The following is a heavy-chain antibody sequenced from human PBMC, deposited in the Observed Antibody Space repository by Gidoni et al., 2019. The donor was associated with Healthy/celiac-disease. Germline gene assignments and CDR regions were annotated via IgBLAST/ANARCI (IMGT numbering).Heavy chain of an antibody. J-gene: IGHJ4*02. CDR1: GFTFSSYA. CDR3: AREELRSSGWDY. V-gene: IGHV3-30-3*01. D-gene: IGHD6-19*01. Sequence: QVQLVESGGGVVQPGRSLRLSCAAAGFTFSSYAMHWVRQAPGKGLEWGAVISYDGSNKSYADSVKGRFTISRDNSKNTLYLQMNSLRAEDTAVYYCAREELRSSGWDYWGQGTLVTVSS. CDR2: ISYDGSNK.